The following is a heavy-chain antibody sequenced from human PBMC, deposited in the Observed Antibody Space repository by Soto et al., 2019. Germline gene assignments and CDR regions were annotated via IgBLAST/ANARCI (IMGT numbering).Heavy chain of an antibody. CDR2: ISWNSGSI. CDR1: GFTFDDYA. CDR3: AKDITMVRGARYDY. Sequence: EVQLVESGGGLVQPGRSLRLSCAASGFTFDDYAMHWVRQAPGKGLEWVSGISWNSGSIGYADSVKGRFTISRDNAKNSLYLQMNSLRAEDTALYYCAKDITMVRGARYDYWGQGTLVTVSS. D-gene: IGHD3-10*01. J-gene: IGHJ4*02. V-gene: IGHV3-9*01.